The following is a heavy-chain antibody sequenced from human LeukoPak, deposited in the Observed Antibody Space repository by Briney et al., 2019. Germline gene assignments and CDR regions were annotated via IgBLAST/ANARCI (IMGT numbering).Heavy chain of an antibody. J-gene: IGHJ4*02. CDR2: IYSDGST. CDR1: GFTVSTNY. CDR3: ARDLAAGGTYPHY. V-gene: IGHV3-53*01. Sequence: GGSLRLSCAASGFTVSTNYMSWVRQAPGKGPQWVSVIYSDGSTYYADSVKGRFTISRDTSKNTLYLQMNSLRTEDTAVYYCARDLAAGGTYPHYWGQGTLVSVSS. D-gene: IGHD6-13*01.